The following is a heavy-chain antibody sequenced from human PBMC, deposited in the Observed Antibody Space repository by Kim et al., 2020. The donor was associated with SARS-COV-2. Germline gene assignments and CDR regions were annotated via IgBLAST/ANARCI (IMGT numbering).Heavy chain of an antibody. D-gene: IGHD3-10*01. CDR3: AKDEGVLYYGSGNRGASFAY. Sequence: GGSLRLSCAASGFTFSSYAMSWVRQAPGKGLEWVSVIYSGGSSTYYADPEKGRFTISRDNSKNTLYLQMKSLRAEDTAVYYCAKDEGVLYYGSGNRGASFAYWGQGTLVTVSS. V-gene: IGHV3-23*03. CDR1: GFTFSSYA. CDR2: IYSGGSST. J-gene: IGHJ4*02.